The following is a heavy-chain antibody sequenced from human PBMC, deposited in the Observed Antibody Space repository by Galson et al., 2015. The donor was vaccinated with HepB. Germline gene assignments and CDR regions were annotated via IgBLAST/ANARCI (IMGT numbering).Heavy chain of an antibody. J-gene: IGHJ4*02. Sequence: ETLSLTCAVYGGSFSGYYWNWLRQPPGKGLEWIGEINYSGSTNYNPSLESRVTVSVDTSKSQFSLKLTSVTAADRAVYYCARAKRSGLSWVFDYWGQGTLVTVSS. D-gene: IGHD3-10*01. V-gene: IGHV4-34*01. CDR1: GGSFSGYY. CDR3: ARAKRSGLSWVFDY. CDR2: INYSGST.